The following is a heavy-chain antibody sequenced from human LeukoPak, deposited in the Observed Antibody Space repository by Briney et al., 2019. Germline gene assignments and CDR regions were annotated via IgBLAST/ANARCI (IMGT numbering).Heavy chain of an antibody. CDR1: GGSISSYY. D-gene: IGHD3-9*01. CDR2: IYYSGST. J-gene: IGHJ4*02. Sequence: SETLSLTCTVSGGSISSYYWSWIRQPPGKGLVWIGYIYYSGSTNYNPSLKSRVTISVDTSKNQFSLKLSSVTAADTAVYYCARGDFDWLLFPYWGQGTLVTVSS. CDR3: ARGDFDWLLFPY. V-gene: IGHV4-59*01.